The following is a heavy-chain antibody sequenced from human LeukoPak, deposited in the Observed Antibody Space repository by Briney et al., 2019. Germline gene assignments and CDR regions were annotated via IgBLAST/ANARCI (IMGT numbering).Heavy chain of an antibody. V-gene: IGHV4-38-2*02. J-gene: IGHJ5*02. CDR3: ARVRRGGNYNWFDP. CDR2: IYHSGTT. Sequence: SETLSLTCTVSGYSISGGYYWGWIRQPPGQGLEWIGSIYHSGTTYYNPSLKSRVTISVDASKNQFSLKLSSVTAADTAVYYCARVRRGGNYNWFDPWGQGTLVTVSS. D-gene: IGHD4-23*01. CDR1: GYSISGGYY.